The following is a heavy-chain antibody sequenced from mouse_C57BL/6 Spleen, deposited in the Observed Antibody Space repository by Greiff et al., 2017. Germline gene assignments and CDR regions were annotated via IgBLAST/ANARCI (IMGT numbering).Heavy chain of an antibody. D-gene: IGHD2-3*01. V-gene: IGHV1-62-2*01. CDR3: ARREGPYDAYSAWFAD. Sequence: VKLMESVAELVKPGASVKLSCKASGYTFTESTIHWVKQRSGQGLEWIGWFYPGSGSIKYNEKFKDKATLTADKSSSTVYMELSRLTSEDSAVYVCARREGPYDAYSAWFADWGQGTLVTVSA. J-gene: IGHJ3*01. CDR2: FYPGSGSI. CDR1: GYTFTEST.